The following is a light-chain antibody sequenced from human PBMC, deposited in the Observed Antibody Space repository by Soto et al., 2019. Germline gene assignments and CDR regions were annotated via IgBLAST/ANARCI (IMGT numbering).Light chain of an antibody. CDR3: HQRINCYPFT. V-gene: IGKV3D-11*01. CDR1: QDISDF. J-gene: IGKJ4*01. CDR2: YAS. Sequence: VLTQSPATLSLSPGERATISCRASQDISDFLAWYQQKPGQAPRLLIYYASNRATGIPARFSGSGSGTDVTLTIISRVHEDVAVSYCHQRINCYPFTFGGGTKVEIK.